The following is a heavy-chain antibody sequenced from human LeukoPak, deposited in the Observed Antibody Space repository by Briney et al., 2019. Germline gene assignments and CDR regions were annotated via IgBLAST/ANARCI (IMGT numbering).Heavy chain of an antibody. J-gene: IGHJ6*03. CDR3: ARRAAAVGTYYMDV. V-gene: IGHV4-59*01. CDR1: GGSINSYY. CDR2: IYYSGGT. Sequence: SETLSLTCTVSGGSINSYYWNWIRQPPGKGLEWIGYIYYSGGTNYNPSLKCRVTIAVDTSKNQFSLKLSSVTAADTAVYYCARRAAAVGTYYMDVWGKGTTVTASS. D-gene: IGHD6-13*01.